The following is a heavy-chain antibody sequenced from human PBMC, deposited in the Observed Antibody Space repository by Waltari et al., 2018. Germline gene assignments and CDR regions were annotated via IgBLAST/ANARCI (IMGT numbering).Heavy chain of an antibody. CDR1: GYTFTSYY. V-gene: IGHV1-46*03. CDR3: ARERGTITMIVVVTHDAFDI. J-gene: IGHJ3*02. CDR2: INPSGGST. D-gene: IGHD3-22*01. Sequence: AEVKKPGASVKVSCKASGYTFTSYYMHWVRQAPGQGLEWMGIINPSGGSTSYAQKFQGRVTMTRDTSTSTVYMELSSLRSEDTAVYYCARERGTITMIVVVTHDAFDIWGQGTMVTVSS.